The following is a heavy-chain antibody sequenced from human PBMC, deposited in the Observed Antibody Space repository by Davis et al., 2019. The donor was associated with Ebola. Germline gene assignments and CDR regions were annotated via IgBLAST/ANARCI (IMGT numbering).Heavy chain of an antibody. CDR1: GDSISGGYS. CDR2: IFHDGST. CDR3: SRGSGNTLVRGVFDYYFGMDV. J-gene: IGHJ6*02. D-gene: IGHD3-10*01. Sequence: LRLSCTVSGDSISGGYSWTWLRQPPGKGLEWIGYIFHDGSTYYNPSLRGRVSISVDRSKNQFSLTLTSVTAADTALYYCSRGSGNTLVRGVFDYYFGMDVWGQGTTVTVAS. V-gene: IGHV4-30-2*01.